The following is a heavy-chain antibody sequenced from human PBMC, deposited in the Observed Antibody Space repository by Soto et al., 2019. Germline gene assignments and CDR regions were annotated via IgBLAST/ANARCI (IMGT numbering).Heavy chain of an antibody. Sequence: GGSLRLSCAASGFTFSNSWMSLARQAPGKGREWVGSIKSKTGGGTRDYAAPVKGRFTISRDDSKNTLYLQMNSLKTEDTAVYYCTTDALRYFDDSFYSFDYWGQGTLVTVSS. CDR1: GFTFSNSW. V-gene: IGHV3-15*01. CDR2: IKSKTGGGTR. D-gene: IGHD3-9*01. CDR3: TTDALRYFDDSFYSFDY. J-gene: IGHJ4*02.